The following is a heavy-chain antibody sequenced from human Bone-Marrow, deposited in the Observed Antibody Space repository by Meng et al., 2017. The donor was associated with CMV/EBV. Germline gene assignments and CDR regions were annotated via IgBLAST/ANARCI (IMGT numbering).Heavy chain of an antibody. D-gene: IGHD3-10*01. CDR2: IIPYLGEP. J-gene: IGHJ3*01. CDR1: GGTVNTYT. CDR3: AGRGPYGRVLNV. V-gene: IGHV1-69*10. Sequence: SVKVSCKASGGTVNTYTFNWVRQAPGRGLEWMGGIIPYLGEPTHAQTFQGRITITTDRSTTAYMELNSLTSEDTAVYYCAGRGPYGRVLNVWGQGTRVTVSS.